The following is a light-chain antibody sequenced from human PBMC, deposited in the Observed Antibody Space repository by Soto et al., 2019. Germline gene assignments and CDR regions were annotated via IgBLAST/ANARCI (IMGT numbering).Light chain of an antibody. Sequence: DIQMTQSPATLSASVGDRVTITCRASQSISNWLAWYQQKPGKAPKLLIYEASSLKSGVPSRFSGSGSGTQFMLTITSLQPDDLATYYCQQYNSYWTFGQGTKVEIK. V-gene: IGKV1-5*03. CDR2: EAS. CDR1: QSISNW. J-gene: IGKJ1*01. CDR3: QQYNSYWT.